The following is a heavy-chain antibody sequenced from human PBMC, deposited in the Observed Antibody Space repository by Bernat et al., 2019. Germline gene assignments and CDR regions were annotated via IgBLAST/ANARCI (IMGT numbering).Heavy chain of an antibody. V-gene: IGHV3-30*02. J-gene: IGHJ6*02. Sequence: QVQLMESGGGVVQPGGSLRLSCAASGFTFSSYGMHWVRQAPGKGLEWVAFIRYDGSNKYYADSVKGRFTISRDNSKNTLYLQMNSLRAEDTAVYYCAKVRDLRDIVLMPRGKDRGMDVWGQGTTVTVSS. CDR3: AKVRDLRDIVLMPRGKDRGMDV. CDR2: IRYDGSNK. CDR1: GFTFSSYG. D-gene: IGHD2-8*01.